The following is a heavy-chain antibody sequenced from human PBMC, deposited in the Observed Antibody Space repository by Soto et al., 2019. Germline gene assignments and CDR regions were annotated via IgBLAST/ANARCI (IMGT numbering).Heavy chain of an antibody. J-gene: IGHJ6*02. Sequence: EVQLVESGGGLVKPGGSLRLSCAASGFTFSINSMNWVRQAPGKGLEWVSSISGDGIYIYYADSVKGRFTISRDNAWNSLYLQMNSLRAEDTAVYYCAKDISSITMVRGVIWGYYYYGMDVWGQGTTVTVSS. D-gene: IGHD3-10*01. CDR2: ISGDGIYI. CDR3: AKDISSITMVRGVIWGYYYYGMDV. CDR1: GFTFSINS. V-gene: IGHV3-21*01.